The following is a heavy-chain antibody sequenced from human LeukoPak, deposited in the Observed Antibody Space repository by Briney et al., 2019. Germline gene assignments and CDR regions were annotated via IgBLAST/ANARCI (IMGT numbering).Heavy chain of an antibody. Sequence: GSLRLSCAASGFIFSSCAMSWIRQPPGKGLEWIGEINHGGRTNYNPSLESRVSVSVDTSKNQFSLILNSVTAADTAVYYCARFLDYDSSGYYYAYWGQGTLVTVSS. CDR3: ARFLDYDSSGYYYAY. CDR2: INHGGRT. CDR1: GFIFSSCA. D-gene: IGHD3-22*01. J-gene: IGHJ4*02. V-gene: IGHV4-34*01.